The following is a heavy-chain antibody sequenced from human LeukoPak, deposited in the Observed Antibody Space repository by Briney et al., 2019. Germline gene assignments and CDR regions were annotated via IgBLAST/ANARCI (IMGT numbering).Heavy chain of an antibody. V-gene: IGHV4-30-4*08. CDR3: ARGAGFCSGTSCSDAFDI. J-gene: IGHJ3*02. CDR1: SGSISSGDYY. CDR2: IYYSGST. D-gene: IGHD2-2*03. Sequence: SQTLSPTCTVSSGSISSGDYYWSWIRQPPGKGLEWIGYIYYSGSTYYNPSLKSRVTISVDTSKNQFSLKLSSVTAADTAVYYCARGAGFCSGTSCSDAFDIWGQGTMVTVSS.